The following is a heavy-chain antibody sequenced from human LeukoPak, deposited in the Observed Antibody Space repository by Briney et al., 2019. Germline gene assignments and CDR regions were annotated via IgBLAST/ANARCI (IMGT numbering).Heavy chain of an antibody. CDR3: AKSPKWEPLRPHFDY. Sequence: GGSLRLSCAASGFTFSSYGMHWVRQAPGKGLEWVAFIRYDGSNKYYADSVKGRFTISRDNSKNTLYLQMNSLRAEDTAVYYCAKSPKWEPLRPHFDYWGQGTLVTVSS. V-gene: IGHV3-30*02. J-gene: IGHJ4*02. D-gene: IGHD1-26*01. CDR2: IRYDGSNK. CDR1: GFTFSSYG.